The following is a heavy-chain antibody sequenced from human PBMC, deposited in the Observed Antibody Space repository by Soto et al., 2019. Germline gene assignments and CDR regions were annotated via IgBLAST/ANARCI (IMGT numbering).Heavy chain of an antibody. V-gene: IGHV3-23*01. CDR2: ISGSGGST. Sequence: GTLRLSGAASGFTFSSYAMSWVRQAPGKGLEWVSAISGSGGSTYYADSVKGRFTISRDNSKNTLYLQMNSLRAEDTAVYYCAKALTYYYDVSGYYYDYWGQGTLVTVSS. J-gene: IGHJ4*02. D-gene: IGHD3-22*01. CDR3: AKALTYYYDVSGYYYDY. CDR1: GFTFSSYA.